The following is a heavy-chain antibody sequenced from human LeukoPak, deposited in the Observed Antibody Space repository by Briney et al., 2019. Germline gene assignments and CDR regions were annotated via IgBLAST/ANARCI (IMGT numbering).Heavy chain of an antibody. V-gene: IGHV4-34*01. CDR1: GGSFSSYY. Sequence: SETLSLTCAVYGGSFSSYYWSWIRQPPGKGLEWIGEINHSGSTNYNPSLKSRVTISVDTSKNQFSLKLSSVTAADTAVYYRARVIKGIAAAGYYYYYYMDVWGKGTTVTVSS. CDR2: INHSGST. J-gene: IGHJ6*03. D-gene: IGHD6-13*01. CDR3: ARVIKGIAAAGYYYYYYMDV.